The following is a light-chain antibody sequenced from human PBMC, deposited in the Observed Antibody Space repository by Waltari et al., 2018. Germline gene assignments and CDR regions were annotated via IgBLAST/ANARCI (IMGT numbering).Light chain of an antibody. CDR2: AAS. V-gene: IGKV1-39*01. CDR3: QQSYSTPLFT. J-gene: IGKJ3*01. CDR1: QSISSY. Sequence: DIQMTQSPSSLSASVGDRVTITCRASQSISSYLNWYQQKPGKAPKLLIYAASSLQSGVPSRFSGSGSGTDFTRTISSLQPEDVATYYCQQSYSTPLFTFGPGTKVDIK.